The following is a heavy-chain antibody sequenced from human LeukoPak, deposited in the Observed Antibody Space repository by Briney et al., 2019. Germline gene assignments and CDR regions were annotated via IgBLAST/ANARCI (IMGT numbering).Heavy chain of an antibody. D-gene: IGHD2-21*01. V-gene: IGHV3-48*03. CDR1: GFTFSSYE. Sequence: GGSLRLSCEASGFTFSSYEMNWVRQAPGTGLEGGSFISGGGSIIYYADAEERRFSISKDNAKTSLYLQMNSLRADATAVYYCARDQHGSRTHKGYFDYWGQGTLVTVSS. CDR2: ISGGGSII. CDR3: ARDQHGSRTHKGYFDY. J-gene: IGHJ4*02.